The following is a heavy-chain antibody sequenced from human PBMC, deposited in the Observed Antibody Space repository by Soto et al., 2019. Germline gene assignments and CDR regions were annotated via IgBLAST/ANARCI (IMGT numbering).Heavy chain of an antibody. CDR3: VRDSAYSFDY. CDR1: GFALSYYN. V-gene: IGHV3-48*01. CDR2: ISSSSGAT. Sequence: EVQLVESGGGLVQPGGSLRLSCAASGFALSYYNMKWVRQAPGKGLEWISDISSSSGATYYADSVKGRFTISRDYAKNSLYLQMNTLRVEDTAIYYCVRDSAYSFDYWGQGTLVTVSS. D-gene: IGHD2-21*01. J-gene: IGHJ4*02.